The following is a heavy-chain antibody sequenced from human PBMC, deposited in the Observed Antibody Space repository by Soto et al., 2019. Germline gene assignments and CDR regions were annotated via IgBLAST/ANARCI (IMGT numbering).Heavy chain of an antibody. CDR2: IRSKANSYAT. CDR1: GFTFSGSA. V-gene: IGHV3-73*01. Sequence: GSLRLSCAASGFTFSGSAMHWARQASGKGLEWVGRIRSKANSYATAYAASVKGRFTISRDDSKNTAYLQMNSLKTEDTAVYYCTIPGGVAAAGINYYYYGMDVWGQGTTVTVSS. D-gene: IGHD6-13*01. J-gene: IGHJ6*02. CDR3: TIPGGVAAAGINYYYYGMDV.